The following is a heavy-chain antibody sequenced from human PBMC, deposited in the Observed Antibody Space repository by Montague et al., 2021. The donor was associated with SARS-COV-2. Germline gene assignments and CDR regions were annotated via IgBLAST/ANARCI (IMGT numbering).Heavy chain of an antibody. CDR1: GDSITNHY. CDR3: ARDRFDFGAGRQVTIDF. CDR2: MHFTGKT. Sequence: SETLSLTCSVSGDSITNHYWSWIRQPAGKGLEWIGRMHFTGKTNFSPFFSSRLTMSADTSKNQFSLKLTSVTAADTAIYFCARDRFDFGAGRQVTIDFWGQGTLVTVSS. J-gene: IGHJ4*02. D-gene: IGHD3-10*01. V-gene: IGHV4-4*07.